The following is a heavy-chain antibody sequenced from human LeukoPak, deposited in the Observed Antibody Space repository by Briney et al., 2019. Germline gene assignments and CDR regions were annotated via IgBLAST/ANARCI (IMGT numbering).Heavy chain of an antibody. CDR3: ARRSTTVVIHAFDI. V-gene: IGHV4-39*01. CDR1: GGSISSSSYY. Sequence: SETLSLTCTVSGGSISSSSYYWGWTRQPPGKGLEWIGTIYYSGSTYYNPSLKSRVTISVDTSKNQFSLKLSSVTAADTAVYYCARRSTTVVIHAFDIWGQGTMVTVSS. J-gene: IGHJ3*02. D-gene: IGHD4-23*01. CDR2: IYYSGST.